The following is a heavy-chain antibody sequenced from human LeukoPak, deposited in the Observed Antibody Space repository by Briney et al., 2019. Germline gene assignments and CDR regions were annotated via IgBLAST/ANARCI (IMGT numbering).Heavy chain of an antibody. V-gene: IGHV3-7*05. D-gene: IGHD4-17*01. CDR2: IKQDGSAK. J-gene: IGHJ4*02. CDR3: ARSDYGDYVDY. CDR1: GXTFSTYW. Sequence: GGSLRLSCAASGXTFSTYWMSWVRQAPGKGLEWVANIKQDGSAKYYVDSVKGRFTISRDNAKNSLYLQMNSLRAEDTAVYYCARSDYGDYVDYWGQGTLVTVSS.